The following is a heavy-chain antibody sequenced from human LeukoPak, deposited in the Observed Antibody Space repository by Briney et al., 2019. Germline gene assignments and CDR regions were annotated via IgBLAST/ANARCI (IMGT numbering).Heavy chain of an antibody. D-gene: IGHD3-22*01. Sequence: GGSLRLSCAASGFTFSSYAMSWVRQAPGKGLEWVSAISGSGGSTYYADSVKGRFTISRDNSKNTLYLQMNSLRAEDTAVYYCAKDLGYYDSSGLDYWGQGTLVTVSS. CDR3: AKDLGYYDSSGLDY. V-gene: IGHV3-23*01. CDR1: GFTFSSYA. J-gene: IGHJ4*02. CDR2: ISGSGGST.